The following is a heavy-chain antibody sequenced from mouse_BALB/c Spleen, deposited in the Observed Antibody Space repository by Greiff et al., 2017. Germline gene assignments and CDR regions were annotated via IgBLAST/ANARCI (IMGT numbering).Heavy chain of an antibody. CDR3: ARDRYDGDAMDY. Sequence: QVQLLQSGPGLVPPSQTLSLTCTVSGFSFTSYGVHWVRQAPGKGLEWVGFIWAGGSTNYYAAPMSRRIISKNNSHSQVFLKMNSLQTADTAMYYCARDRYDGDAMDYWGQGTSVTVSS. V-gene: IGHV2-9*02. CDR2: IWAGGST. D-gene: IGHD2-14*01. CDR1: GFSFTSYG. J-gene: IGHJ4*01.